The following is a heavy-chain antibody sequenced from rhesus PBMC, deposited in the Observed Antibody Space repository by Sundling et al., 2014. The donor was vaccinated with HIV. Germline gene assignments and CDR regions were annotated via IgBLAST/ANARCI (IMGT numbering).Heavy chain of an antibody. V-gene: IGHV3-103*01. Sequence: EVQLVESGGGLAKPGGSLRLSCAASGFTFSSYAMHWVRQAPGKGLEWVSAISSGGSTYYADSVKGRFTISRDNSKNTLSLQMNSLRAEDTAVYYCAKDRDIVGTALNYWAEGVLVTVSS. CDR2: ISSGGST. D-gene: IGHD5-42*01. J-gene: IGHJ4*01. CDR1: GFTFSSYA. CDR3: AKDRDIVGTALNY.